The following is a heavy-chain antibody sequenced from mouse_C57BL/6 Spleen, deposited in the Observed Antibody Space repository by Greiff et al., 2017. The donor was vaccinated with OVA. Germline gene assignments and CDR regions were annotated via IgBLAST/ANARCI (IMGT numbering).Heavy chain of an antibody. CDR3: TRNYGSSYGFAY. Sequence: VKLQESGAELVRPGASVTLSCKASGYTFTDYEMHWVKQTPVHGLEWIGAIDTETGGTAYNQKFKGKAILTADKSSSTAYMELRSLTSEDSAVYYCTRNYGSSYGFAYWGQGTLVTVSA. J-gene: IGHJ3*01. CDR2: IDTETGGT. V-gene: IGHV1-15*01. D-gene: IGHD1-1*01. CDR1: GYTFTDYE.